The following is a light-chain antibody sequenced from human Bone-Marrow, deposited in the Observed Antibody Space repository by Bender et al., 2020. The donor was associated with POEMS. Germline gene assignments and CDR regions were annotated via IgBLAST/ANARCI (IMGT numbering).Light chain of an antibody. CDR1: DSNFGGNN. CDR2: YDD. CDR3: SSYTSSSTVV. J-gene: IGLJ2*01. Sequence: QSVLTQPPSASGTPGQSVIISCSGTDSNFGGNNVNWYQHLPGKAPKLLIYYDDLLPSGVSDRFSGSKSGTSAYLAISGLQSEDEADYFCSSYTSSSTVVFGGGTKLTVL. V-gene: IGLV1-36*01.